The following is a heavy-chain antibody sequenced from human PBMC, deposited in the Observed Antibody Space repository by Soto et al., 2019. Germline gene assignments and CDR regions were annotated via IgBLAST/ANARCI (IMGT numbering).Heavy chain of an antibody. D-gene: IGHD3-3*01. CDR1: GYTFTSYG. Sequence: ASVKVSCKASGYTFTSYGISWVRQAPGQGLEWMGWISAYNGNTNYAQKLQGRVTMTTDTSTSTAYMELRSLRSDDTAVYYCANDREREWLLRDDAFDIWGQGTMVTVSS. CDR3: ANDREREWLLRDDAFDI. J-gene: IGHJ3*02. CDR2: ISAYNGNT. V-gene: IGHV1-18*01.